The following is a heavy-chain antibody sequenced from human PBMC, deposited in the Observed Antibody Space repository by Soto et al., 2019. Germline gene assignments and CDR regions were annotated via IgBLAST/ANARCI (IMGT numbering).Heavy chain of an antibody. CDR1: GFTFSSYS. J-gene: IGHJ5*02. CDR2: ISSSSSYI. CDR3: ARAGVAVAFDP. V-gene: IGHV3-21*01. D-gene: IGHD6-19*01. Sequence: EVQLVESGGGLVKPGGSLRLSCAASGFTFSSYSMNWVRQAPGKGLEWVTSISSSSSYIYYADSVKGRFTISRDNAKNSLYLQMNSLRAEDTAVYYCARAGVAVAFDPWGQGTLVTVSS.